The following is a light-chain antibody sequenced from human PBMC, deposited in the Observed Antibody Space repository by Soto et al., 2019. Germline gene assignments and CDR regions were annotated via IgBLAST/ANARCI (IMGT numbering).Light chain of an antibody. J-gene: IGLJ2*01. CDR1: SSDVGGYNY. Sequence: QSALTQPASVSGSPGHSITISCTGTSSDVGGYNYVSWYQQHPGKAPKLMIYEVTARPSGISNRFSGSKSGNTASLTISGLQAEDDADYYCSSYTSITPLGHILFGGGTKLTVL. CDR2: EVT. CDR3: SSYTSITPLGHIL. V-gene: IGLV2-14*01.